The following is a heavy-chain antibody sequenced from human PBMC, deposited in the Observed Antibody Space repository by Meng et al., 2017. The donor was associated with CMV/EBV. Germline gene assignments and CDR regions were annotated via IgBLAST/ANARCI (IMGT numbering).Heavy chain of an antibody. CDR3: ARDRGYCSSTSCQYYYYYGMDV. CDR1: GYTFTGYY. J-gene: IGHJ6*02. Sequence: ASVKVSCKASGYTFTGYYMHWVRQAPGQGLEWMGIINPSGGSTSYAQKFQGRVTMTRDTSTSTVYMELNSLRAEDTAVYYCARDRGYCSSTSCQYYYYYGMDVWGQGTTVTVSS. V-gene: IGHV1-46*01. CDR2: INPSGGST. D-gene: IGHD2-2*01.